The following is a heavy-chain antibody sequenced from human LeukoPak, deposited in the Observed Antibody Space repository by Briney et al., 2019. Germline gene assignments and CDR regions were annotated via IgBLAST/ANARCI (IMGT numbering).Heavy chain of an antibody. CDR3: ARSSDYGVGY. Sequence: SETLSLTCTVSGGSISSSSYYWGWIRQPPGTGLEWIGSIYYSGSTYYNPSLKSRVTISVDTSKNQFSLKLSSVTAADTAVYYCARSSDYGVGYWGQGTLVTVSS. CDR2: IYYSGST. D-gene: IGHD4-17*01. J-gene: IGHJ4*02. CDR1: GGSISSSSYY. V-gene: IGHV4-39*07.